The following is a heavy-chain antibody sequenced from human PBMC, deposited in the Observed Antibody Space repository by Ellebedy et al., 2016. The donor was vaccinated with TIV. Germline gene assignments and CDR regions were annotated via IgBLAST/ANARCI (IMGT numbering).Heavy chain of an antibody. CDR2: INSDESTP. CDR3: SSDLAH. Sequence: GESLKISXAASGFTFSSSWMHWVRQAPGKGLVWLSEINSDESTPTYADSVKGRFTISSDNAKNTLYLQMNSLRAEDTAVYYCSSDLAHWGQGTLVTVSS. J-gene: IGHJ4*02. CDR1: GFTFSSSW. V-gene: IGHV3-74*03.